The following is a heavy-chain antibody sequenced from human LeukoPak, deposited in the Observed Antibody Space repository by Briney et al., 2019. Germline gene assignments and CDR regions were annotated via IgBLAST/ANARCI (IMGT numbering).Heavy chain of an antibody. D-gene: IGHD6-19*01. V-gene: IGHV1-8*01. CDR3: ARGIAVAGTPSHY. CDR2: MNPNSGNT. J-gene: IGHJ4*02. Sequence: GASVKVSCKASGYTFTSYDINWVRQATGQGLEWMGWMNPNSGNTGYAQKFQGRVTITADKSTSTAYMELSSLRSEDTAVYYCARGIAVAGTPSHYWGQGTLVTVSS. CDR1: GYTFTSYD.